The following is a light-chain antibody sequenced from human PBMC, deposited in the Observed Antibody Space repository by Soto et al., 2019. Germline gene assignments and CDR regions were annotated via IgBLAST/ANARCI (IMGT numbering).Light chain of an antibody. CDR1: SSNIGAGYD. J-gene: IGLJ6*01. CDR2: GDS. CDR3: QSYDSSLSGYV. Sequence: QSVLTQPPSVSGAPGQRVTISCTGSSSNIGAGYDVHWYQQLPGTAPKLLIYGDSNRPSGVPDRFSGSNSGTSASLAITGLQAEDEADYYFQSYDSSLSGYVFGTGTQLTVL. V-gene: IGLV1-40*01.